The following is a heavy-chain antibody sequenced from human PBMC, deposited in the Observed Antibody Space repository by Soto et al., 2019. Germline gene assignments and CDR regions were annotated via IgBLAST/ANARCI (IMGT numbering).Heavy chain of an antibody. J-gene: IGHJ4*02. CDR2: IYYSGST. CDR1: GGSISSSSYY. CDR3: AKLSYGSGIHSDYFDY. D-gene: IGHD3-10*01. V-gene: IGHV4-39*01. Sequence: PSETLSLTCTVSGGSISSSSYYWGWIRQPPGKGLEWIGSIYYSGSTYCTPSLKSRVTISVDTSKNQFSLKLSSVTAADTAVYYCAKLSYGSGIHSDYFDYWGQGTLVTVSS.